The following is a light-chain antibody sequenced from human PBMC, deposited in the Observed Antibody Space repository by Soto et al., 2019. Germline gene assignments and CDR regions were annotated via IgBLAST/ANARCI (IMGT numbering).Light chain of an antibody. V-gene: IGLV7-46*01. J-gene: IGLJ2*01. CDR1: TGAVTSGHY. Sequence: QAVVTQEPSLSVSPGGTVTLNCGSSTGAVTSGHYPYWFQQKPGQAPKTLIYDTSNKHSWTPARFSGSLLGGEAALTLSDAQPEDEADYYCLLSFIGAVVFGGGTKVTVL. CDR2: DTS. CDR3: LLSFIGAVV.